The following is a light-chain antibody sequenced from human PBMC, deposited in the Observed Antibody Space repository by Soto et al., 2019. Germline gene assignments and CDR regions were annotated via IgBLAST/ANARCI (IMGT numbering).Light chain of an antibody. V-gene: IGLV2-8*01. CDR3: ISYAGTSNV. CDR1: SSDVGGYNY. CDR2: EVS. Sequence: QSVLTQPPSASGSPGQSVTISCTGTSSDVGGYNYVSWFQQHPGKAPKLIIYEVSERPSGVPHRFSGSKSGNTASLTISGLQAEDEADYYCISYAGTSNVFGTGTKLTVL. J-gene: IGLJ1*01.